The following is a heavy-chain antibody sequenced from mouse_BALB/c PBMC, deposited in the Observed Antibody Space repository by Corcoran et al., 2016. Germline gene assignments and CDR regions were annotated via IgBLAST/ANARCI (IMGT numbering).Heavy chain of an antibody. Sequence: QVTLKESGPGILQPSQTLSLTCSFSGFSLSTSGMGVGWIRQSSGKGLEWLAHIWWDDDKRYNPALKSRQTISKDTSSNQVCLKIASVDTAYTATYDCSRIRGYDCYYVPLAYCGQGTLVTVSA. CDR2: IWWDDDK. CDR3: SRIRGYDCYYVPLAY. D-gene: IGHD2-3*01. J-gene: IGHJ3*01. CDR1: GFSLSTSGMG. V-gene: IGHV8-8*01.